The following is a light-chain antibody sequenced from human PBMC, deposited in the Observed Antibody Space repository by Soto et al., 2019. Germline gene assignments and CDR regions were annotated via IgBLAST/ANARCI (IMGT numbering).Light chain of an antibody. CDR2: DVS. CDR3: SSYTSSSTLLYV. Sequence: QSALTQPASVSGSPGQSITISCTGTSSDVGGYNYVSWYQQHPGKAPKLMIYDVSNRPSGVSNRFSGSKSGNTASLTISVLQPEDEADYYCSSYTSSSTLLYVFGTGTKVTVL. CDR1: SSDVGGYNY. V-gene: IGLV2-14*01. J-gene: IGLJ1*01.